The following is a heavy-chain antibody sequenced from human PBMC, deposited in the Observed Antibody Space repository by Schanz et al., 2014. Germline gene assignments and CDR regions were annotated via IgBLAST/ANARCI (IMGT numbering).Heavy chain of an antibody. CDR1: GFTVSNNY. V-gene: IGHV3-66*01. CDR3: ARDPGGTKTHGL. CDR2: IYSDGST. J-gene: IGHJ4*02. Sequence: EVQLVESGGGLVQPGGSLRLSCAASGFTVSNNYMSWVRQAPGKGLECVSIIYSDGSTYYVDSVKGRFIISRDNSKNTVYPPMNSLKAEHTAVYYCARDPGGTKTHGLWGQGTLVTVSS. D-gene: IGHD2-15*01.